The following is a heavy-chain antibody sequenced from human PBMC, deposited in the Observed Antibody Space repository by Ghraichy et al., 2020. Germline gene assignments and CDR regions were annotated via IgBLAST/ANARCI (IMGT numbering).Heavy chain of an antibody. J-gene: IGHJ4*02. D-gene: IGHD3-10*01. CDR1: GFTFRNHG. CDR2: ISSRSDPI. V-gene: IGHV3-48*02. Sequence: GGSLRLSCAASGFTFRNHGMNWVRQAPGKGLEWISYISSRSDPIFYADSVKGRFTISRDNAKNSLNLHMSSLRNEDMPVFYCARAYYGSGSYSLDYWGQGTLVAVSS. CDR3: ARAYYGSGSYSLDY.